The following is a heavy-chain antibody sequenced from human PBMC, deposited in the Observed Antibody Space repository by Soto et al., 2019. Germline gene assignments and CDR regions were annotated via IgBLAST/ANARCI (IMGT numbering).Heavy chain of an antibody. CDR1: VGPFSRGGYP. J-gene: IGHJ4*02. D-gene: IGHD2-2*01. CDR2: IYHSGST. Sequence: QLQLQESGSGLVKPSQTLSLPCAVPVGPFSRGGYPWSGIRQPPGKGLEWIGYIYHSGSTYYNPSLKSRVTISVDRSKNQFSLKLSSVTAADTAVYYCARGGVYRFDYWGQGTLVTVSS. V-gene: IGHV4-30-2*01. CDR3: ARGGVYRFDY.